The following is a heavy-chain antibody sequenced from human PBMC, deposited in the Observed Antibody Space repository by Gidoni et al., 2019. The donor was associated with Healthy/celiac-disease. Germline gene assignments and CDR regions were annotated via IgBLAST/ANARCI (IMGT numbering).Heavy chain of an antibody. V-gene: IGHV4-31*03. Sequence: QVQLQESGPGLVTPSQTLSLTCPVSGGPISSGGYYWSWIRQHPGKGLEWIGYIYYSGGTYYNPSLKSRVTISVDTSKNQFSLKLSSVTAADAAVYYCARAGRGGYYFDYWGQGTLVTVSS. CDR1: GGPISSGGYY. D-gene: IGHD3-10*01. CDR3: ARAGRGGYYFDY. J-gene: IGHJ4*02. CDR2: IYYSGGT.